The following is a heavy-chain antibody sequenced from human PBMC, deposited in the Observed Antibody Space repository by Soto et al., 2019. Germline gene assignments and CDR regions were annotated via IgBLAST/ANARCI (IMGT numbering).Heavy chain of an antibody. CDR1: GFTFSSYS. CDR3: AREEGLLNWFDP. V-gene: IGHV3-48*01. D-gene: IGHD1-26*01. Sequence: EVQLVESGGGLVQPGGSLRLSCAASGFTFSSYSMNWVRQAPGRGLEWVSYISSSSSTIYYADSVKGRFTISRDNAKNSLYLQMNSMRAEDTAVYYCAREEGLLNWFDPWGQGTLVTVSS. CDR2: ISSSSSTI. J-gene: IGHJ5*02.